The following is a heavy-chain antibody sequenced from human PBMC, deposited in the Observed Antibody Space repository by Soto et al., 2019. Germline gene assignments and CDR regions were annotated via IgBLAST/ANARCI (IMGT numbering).Heavy chain of an antibody. CDR2: ISGSGADT. CDR1: GFTFNNYA. J-gene: IGHJ4*02. CDR3: AKDPSVSTAYYFDY. Sequence: EVQLLESGGGLAQPGGSLRLSCAASGFTFNNYAMSWVRQAPGKGLQCVSAISGSGADTYYADSVKGRFTISSDNSKNTLYLQMNSLRAEDTAVYYCAKDPSVSTAYYFDYWGQGALVIVSS. D-gene: IGHD4-17*01. V-gene: IGHV3-23*01.